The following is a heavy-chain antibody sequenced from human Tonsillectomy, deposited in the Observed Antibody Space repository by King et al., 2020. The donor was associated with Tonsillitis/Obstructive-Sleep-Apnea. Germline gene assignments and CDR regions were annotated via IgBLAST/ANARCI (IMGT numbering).Heavy chain of an antibody. Sequence: QLVQSGAEVKKPGASVKVSCKASGYTFTSYYMHWVRQAPGQGLEWMGIINPSGGSTSYAQKFQGRVTMTRDTSTSTVYMGLSSLRSEDTAVYYCARSTQLGIARDAFDIWGQGTMVTVSS. CDR3: ARSTQLGIARDAFDI. CDR1: GYTFTSYY. CDR2: INPSGGST. D-gene: IGHD7-27*01. V-gene: IGHV1-46*01. J-gene: IGHJ3*02.